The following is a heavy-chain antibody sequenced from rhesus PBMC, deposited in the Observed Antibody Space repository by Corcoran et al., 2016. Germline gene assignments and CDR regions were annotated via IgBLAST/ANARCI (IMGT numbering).Heavy chain of an antibody. D-gene: IGHD1-1-1*01. CDR1: GGSIRSNY. J-gene: IGHJ5-1*01. CDR3: ALRYEV. Sequence: QVQLQESGPGLVKPSETLSLTCAVSGGSIRSNYWSWIRQAPGRGLEWIGYIYSSGSTYYTPSLKSRVTLSVDTSKNQFSLKLTSVTAADTAVYYCALRYEVWGPGVLVTVSS. V-gene: IGHV4S11*01. CDR2: IYSSGST.